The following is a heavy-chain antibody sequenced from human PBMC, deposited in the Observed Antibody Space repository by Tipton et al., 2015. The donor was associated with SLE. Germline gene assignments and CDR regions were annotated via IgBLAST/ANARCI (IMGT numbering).Heavy chain of an antibody. CDR2: IIHTGST. CDR1: GGSFSGYY. J-gene: IGHJ2*01. Sequence: TLSLTCAVYGGSFSGYYWSWIRQPPGKGLEWIGDIIHTGSTNYNPSLKSRVTISIDSSKNQFSLKLSSVTAADTAVYYCARFRGTTVTRYFDLWGRGTLVTVSS. V-gene: IGHV4-34*12. D-gene: IGHD4-11*01. CDR3: ARFRGTTVTRYFDL.